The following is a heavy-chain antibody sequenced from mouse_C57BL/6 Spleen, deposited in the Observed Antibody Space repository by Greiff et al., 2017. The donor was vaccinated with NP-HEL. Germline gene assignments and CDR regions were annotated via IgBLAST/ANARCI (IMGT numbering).Heavy chain of an antibody. CDR3: ARGVIYDCYYVGYFDY. CDR1: GFNIKNTY. J-gene: IGHJ2*01. CDR2: IDPANGNT. V-gene: IGHV14-3*01. D-gene: IGHD2-3*01. Sequence: EVQLQQSVAELVRPGASVKLSCTASGFNIKNTYMHWVKQRPEQGLEWIGRIDPANGNTKYAPKFQGKATITADTSSNTAYLQLSSLTSEDTAIYYCARGVIYDCYYVGYFDYWGQGTTLTVSS.